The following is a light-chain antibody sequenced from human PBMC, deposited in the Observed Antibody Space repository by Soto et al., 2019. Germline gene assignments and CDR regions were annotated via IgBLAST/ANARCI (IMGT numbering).Light chain of an antibody. CDR3: LQYHSYPLT. J-gene: IGKJ4*01. CDR1: QRIDTW. CDR2: KAS. Sequence: DIQMRQSPSTLSAFVGDTVTITCRASQRIDTWLAWHQQKPGRAPKLLISKASTLESGVPSRFSGSGSGTDFTLTITSLQPEDFATYYCLQYHSYPLTFGGGTKVDIK. V-gene: IGKV1-5*03.